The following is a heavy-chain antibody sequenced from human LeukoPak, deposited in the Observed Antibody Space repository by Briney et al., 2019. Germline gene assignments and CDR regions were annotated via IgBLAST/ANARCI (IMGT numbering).Heavy chain of an antibody. CDR3: SRVLVGPATIPDY. Sequence: GGSLRLSCAASGFTFSTYDMHWVRQAPGKGLVWVAGISYNGGNKYYADSVRGRFTVSRDNSKDTLDLQMNSLRAEGAAVYYCSRVLVGPATIPDYWGQGTLVTVSS. CDR2: ISYNGGNK. D-gene: IGHD1-26*01. CDR1: GFTFSTYD. J-gene: IGHJ4*02. V-gene: IGHV3-30*04.